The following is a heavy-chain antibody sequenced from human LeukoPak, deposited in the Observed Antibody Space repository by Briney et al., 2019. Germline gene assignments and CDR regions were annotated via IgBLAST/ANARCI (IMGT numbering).Heavy chain of an antibody. CDR3: AREMGGDYGSGTFFDL. Sequence: GGSLRLSCAASGFTFSSYSMNWVRQAPGKGLEWVSSISSSSSYIYYADSVKGRFTISRDNAKNSLYLQMNNLRAADTAVYYCAREMGGDYGSGTFFDLWGQGNMVTVSS. CDR1: GFTFSSYS. D-gene: IGHD3-10*01. J-gene: IGHJ4*02. CDR2: ISSSSSYI. V-gene: IGHV3-21*04.